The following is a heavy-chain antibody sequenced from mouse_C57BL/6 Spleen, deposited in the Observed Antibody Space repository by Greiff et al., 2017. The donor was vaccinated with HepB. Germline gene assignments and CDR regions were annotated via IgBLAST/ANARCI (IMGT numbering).Heavy chain of an antibody. D-gene: IGHD2-2*01. CDR3: ARSGGYYDAMDY. V-gene: IGHV1-59*01. CDR2: IDPSDSYT. J-gene: IGHJ4*01. CDR1: GYTFTSYW. Sequence: LVESGAELVRPGPSVKLSCKASGYTFTSYWMHWVKQRPGQGLEWIGVIDPSDSYTNYNQKFKGKATLTVDTSSSTAYMQLSSLTSEDSAVYYCARSGGYYDAMDYWGQGTSVTVSS.